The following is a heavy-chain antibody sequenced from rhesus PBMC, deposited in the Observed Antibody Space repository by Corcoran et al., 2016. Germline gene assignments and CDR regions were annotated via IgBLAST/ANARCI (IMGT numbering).Heavy chain of an antibody. J-gene: IGHJ2*01. Sequence: QVQLQESGPGLVKPSETLSLTCAVSGYSISSGYYWGWIRQPPGKGLEWIGSIYGSGGSNYLNPSLKSRVTLSVDTSKNQFSRKLGSVTAADTAVYYCAGVGSSWSEWDTVGTEWYFDLWGPGTPITISS. V-gene: IGHV4S14*01. CDR1: GYSISSGYY. CDR2: IYGSGGSN. CDR3: AGVGSSWSEWDTVGTEWYFDL. D-gene: IGHD5-42*01.